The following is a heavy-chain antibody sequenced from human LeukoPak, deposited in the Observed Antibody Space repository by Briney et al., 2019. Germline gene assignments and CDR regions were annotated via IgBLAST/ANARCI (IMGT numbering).Heavy chain of an antibody. V-gene: IGHV3-21*01. Sequence: GGSLRLSCEASGFTFTTYSMTWVRQAPGKGLEWVSIISSGSSAIFSADALKGRFTISRDDAKNLLYLQMNSLRAEDTAVYYCARDIGSVVVVAADIFDYWGQGTLVTVSS. CDR3: ARDIGSVVVVAADIFDY. CDR2: ISSGSSAI. D-gene: IGHD2-15*01. CDR1: GFTFTTYS. J-gene: IGHJ4*02.